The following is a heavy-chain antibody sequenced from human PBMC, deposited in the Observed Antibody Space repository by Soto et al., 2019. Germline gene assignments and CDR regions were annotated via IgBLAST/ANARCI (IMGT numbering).Heavy chain of an antibody. CDR2: IRSKVNSYAT. CDR1: GLNFSGAA. CDR3: SRWGDGYGY. D-gene: IGHD5-12*01. Sequence: GGSLRLSWIASGLNFSGAAMRWVRQASGKGLEWVGRIRSKVNSYATGYAASVKGRFTISRDDSKNTAYLEMNSLKTEDTAVYYCSRWGDGYGYWGQGTLVTVSS. J-gene: IGHJ4*02. V-gene: IGHV3-73*01.